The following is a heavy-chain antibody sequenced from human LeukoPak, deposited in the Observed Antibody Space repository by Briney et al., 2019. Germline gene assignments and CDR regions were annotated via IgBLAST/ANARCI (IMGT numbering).Heavy chain of an antibody. D-gene: IGHD3-3*01. CDR1: GFTFSSYA. J-gene: IGHJ4*02. CDR2: IRYDGNKK. CDR3: AKGRYDFWSGRLDY. Sequence: PGGSLRLSCAASGFTFSSYAMHWVRQAPGKGLEWVAIIRYDGNKKYYADSVKGRFTIPRDNSKNTLYLQMNSLRAEGTAVYYCAKGRYDFWSGRLDYWGQGTLVTVSS. V-gene: IGHV3-30*02.